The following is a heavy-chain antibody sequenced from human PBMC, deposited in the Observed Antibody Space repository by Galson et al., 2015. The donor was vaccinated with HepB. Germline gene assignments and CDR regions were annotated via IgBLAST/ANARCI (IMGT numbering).Heavy chain of an antibody. D-gene: IGHD3-16*01. CDR3: AKELWELELEPRGMDV. J-gene: IGHJ6*02. CDR2: ISYDGSNR. CDR1: GFTFSSYG. Sequence: SLRLSCAASGFTFSSYGMHWVRQAPGKGLEWVAVISYDGSNRYYADSVKGRFTISRDNSKNTLYLQMNSLRAEDTAVYYCAKELWELELEPRGMDVWGQGTTVTVSS. V-gene: IGHV3-30*18.